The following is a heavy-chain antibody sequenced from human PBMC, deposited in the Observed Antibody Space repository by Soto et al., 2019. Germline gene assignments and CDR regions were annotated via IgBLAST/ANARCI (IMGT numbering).Heavy chain of an antibody. CDR1: AFSVRIDS. CDR2: ISSSSSYI. CDR3: ARTGYSSGWFYTGVAAFDI. D-gene: IGHD6-19*01. Sequence: GGSLRPSCSASAFSVRIDSSNWVRQAPGNGLEWVSSISSSSSYIYYADSVKGRFTISRDNAKNSLYLQMNSLRAEDTAVYYCARTGYSSGWFYTGVAAFDIWSQGTMVTVSS. V-gene: IGHV3-21*01. J-gene: IGHJ3*02.